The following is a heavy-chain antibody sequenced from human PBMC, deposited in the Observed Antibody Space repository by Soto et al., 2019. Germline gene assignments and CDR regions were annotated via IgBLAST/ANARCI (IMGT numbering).Heavy chain of an antibody. V-gene: IGHV4-4*02. D-gene: IGHD3-16*01. Sequence: QVQLQESGPGLVKPSGTLSLTCAVSNGYSTNDNWWSWVRQSPGRGLEWIGDTYHTGSTNYNPSLKGRVTISIDKAKNNFSLRLSSVTAADTAVYYCARIWGALAKSAGWFGPWCEGALGTVSS. CDR1: NGYSTNDNW. J-gene: IGHJ5*02. CDR3: ARIWGALAKSAGWFGP. CDR2: TYHTGST.